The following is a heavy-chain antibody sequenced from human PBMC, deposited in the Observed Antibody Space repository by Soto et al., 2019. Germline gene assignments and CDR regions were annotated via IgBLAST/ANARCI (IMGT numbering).Heavy chain of an antibody. V-gene: IGHV2-70*11. J-gene: IGHJ6*03. CDR2: IDWDDDK. CDR1: GFSLSTSGMC. D-gene: IGHD6-6*01. CDR3: ARIRYCSSHYHYYHMAV. Sequence: SGPTLLNPTQTLTLTCTFSGFSLSTSGMCVSWIRQPPGKALEWLARIDWDDDKYYSTSLKTRLTISKDTSKNQVVLTMTNMDPVGTATYYCARIRYCSSHYHYYHMAVWGQGTTVTVSS.